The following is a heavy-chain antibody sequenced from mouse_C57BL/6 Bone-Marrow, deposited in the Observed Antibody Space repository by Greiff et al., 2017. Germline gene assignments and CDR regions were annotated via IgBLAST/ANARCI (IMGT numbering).Heavy chain of an antibody. CDR2: LDPSDSYT. CDR1: GYTFTSYW. CDR3: ARGGGYDVGWYFDV. Sequence: QVQLQQPGAELVMPGASVKLSCKASGYTFTSYWMHWVKQRPGQGLEWIGMLDPSDSYTNYNQKFQGKSTLTVDKSSSTAYMQLSSLTSEDSAVDYGARGGGYDVGWYFDVWGTGTTVTVSS. D-gene: IGHD2-2*01. V-gene: IGHV1-69*01. J-gene: IGHJ1*03.